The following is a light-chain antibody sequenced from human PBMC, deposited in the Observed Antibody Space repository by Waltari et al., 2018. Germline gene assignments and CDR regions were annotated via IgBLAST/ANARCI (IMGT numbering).Light chain of an antibody. CDR1: QSINNY. J-gene: IGKJ4*01. CDR3: QQSYSLLRLT. CDR2: ATY. Sequence: DIQMTQSPSYLSASVGDQVTITCRASQSINNYLTWYQQKPGKAPILLIYATYTLQSGVPSRFSGSGSGTDFTLTISNLQPEDFATYYCQQSYSLLRLTFGGGTKVDIK. V-gene: IGKV1-39*01.